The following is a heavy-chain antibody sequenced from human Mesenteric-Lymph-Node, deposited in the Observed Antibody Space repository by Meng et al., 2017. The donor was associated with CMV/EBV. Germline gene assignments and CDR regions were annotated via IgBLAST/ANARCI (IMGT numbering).Heavy chain of an antibody. J-gene: IGHJ4*02. V-gene: IGHV1-69*02. Sequence: SVKVSCKASGGTFSSYTISWVRQAPGQGLEWMGRIIPILGIANYAQKFQGRVTITADKSTSTAYMELSSLRSEDTAVYYCESIGDYCSSTSCSSDYWGQGTLVTVSS. D-gene: IGHD2-2*01. CDR3: ESIGDYCSSTSCSSDY. CDR1: GGTFSSYT. CDR2: IIPILGIA.